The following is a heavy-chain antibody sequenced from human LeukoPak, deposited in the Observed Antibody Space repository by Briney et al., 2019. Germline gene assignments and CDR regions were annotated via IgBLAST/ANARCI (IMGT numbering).Heavy chain of an antibody. CDR1: GYTFTSYG. CDR2: ISAYNGNT. CDR3: ATTPGSGYYYGGAFDI. J-gene: IGHJ3*02. D-gene: IGHD3-22*01. Sequence: ASVKVSCKASGYTFTSYGISWVRQAPGQGLEWMGWISAYNGNTNYAQKLQGRVTMTTDTSTSTTYMELRSLRSDDTAVYYCATTPGSGYYYGGAFDIWGQGTMVTVSS. V-gene: IGHV1-18*01.